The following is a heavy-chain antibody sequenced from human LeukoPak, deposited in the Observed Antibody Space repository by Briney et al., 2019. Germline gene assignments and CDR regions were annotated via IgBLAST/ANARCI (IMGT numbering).Heavy chain of an antibody. CDR3: AKDFTGYYYDSSGYWDY. J-gene: IGHJ4*02. V-gene: IGHV3-23*01. CDR1: GFTVSNNY. D-gene: IGHD3-22*01. CDR2: ISDSGGGT. Sequence: GGSLRLSCAASGFTVSNNYMTWVRQAPGKGLEWVSTISDSGGGTYYADSVKGRFTISRDNSKNTLYLQMNSLRAEDTAVYYCAKDFTGYYYDSSGYWDYWGQGTLVTVSS.